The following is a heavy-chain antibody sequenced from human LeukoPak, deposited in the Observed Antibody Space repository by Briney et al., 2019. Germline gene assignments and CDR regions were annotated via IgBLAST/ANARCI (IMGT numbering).Heavy chain of an antibody. V-gene: IGHV3-21*01. CDR3: ARDNAFDI. J-gene: IGHJ3*02. CDR1: GFTFSSYN. Sequence: PGGSLRLSCAASGFTFSSYNMNWVRQAPGKGLEWVSSISSSSSYIYYADSVKGRFTISRANAKISLYLQMNSLRAEDTAVYYCARDNAFDIWGQGTMVTVSS. CDR2: ISSSSSYI.